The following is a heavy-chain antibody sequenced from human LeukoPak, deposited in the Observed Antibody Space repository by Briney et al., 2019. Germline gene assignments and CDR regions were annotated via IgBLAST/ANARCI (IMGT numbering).Heavy chain of an antibody. CDR1: GDSISTYY. D-gene: IGHD1-26*01. CDR2: IYSSGNT. V-gene: IGHV4-59*01. J-gene: IGHJ4*02. Sequence: MPSETLSLTCSFSGDSISTYYWSWIRQSPGKGLGWIGHIYSSGNTDYNSSLKSRVTISVDTSKSQFSLRLSSVTATDTAVYYCARLRWQLVGPYFDYWARESWSPSPQ. CDR3: ARLRWQLVGPYFDY.